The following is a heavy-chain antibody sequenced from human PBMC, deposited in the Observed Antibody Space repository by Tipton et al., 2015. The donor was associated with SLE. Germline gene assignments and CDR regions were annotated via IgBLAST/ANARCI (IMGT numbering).Heavy chain of an antibody. CDR2: IYTSGST. J-gene: IGHJ6*03. Sequence: TLSLTCSVSGVSITSDYWWNWVRQSPGKGLEWIGRIYTSGSTDYNPSLKSRVTLSLDTSKNQFSLRLTSVTAADTAIYYCAKDEWEMGDYYYLDVWGQGTTVTVSS. D-gene: IGHD1-26*01. CDR3: AKDEWEMGDYYYLDV. CDR1: GVSITSDY. V-gene: IGHV4-61*02.